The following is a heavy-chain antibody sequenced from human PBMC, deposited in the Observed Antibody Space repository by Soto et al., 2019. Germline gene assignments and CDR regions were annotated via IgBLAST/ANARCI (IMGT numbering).Heavy chain of an antibody. V-gene: IGHV3-33*01. J-gene: IGHJ4*02. CDR3: ARGLHSLFDY. Sequence: GGSLRLSCAASGFTFSNYGMHWVRQAPGKGLEWVAVIWYDGNNKYYADTVKGRFTISRDNSNNTLYVQMTSLRAEDTAVYYCARGLHSLFDYWGQGTLVTVSS. CDR2: IWYDGNNK. D-gene: IGHD2-21*01. CDR1: GFTFSNYG.